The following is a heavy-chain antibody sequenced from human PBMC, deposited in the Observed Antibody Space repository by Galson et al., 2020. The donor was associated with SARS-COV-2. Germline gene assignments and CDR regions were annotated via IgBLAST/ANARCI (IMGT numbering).Heavy chain of an antibody. V-gene: IGHV1-18*01. CDR3: ARAPPESGSYYGIDY. CDR1: GYTFSSYG. J-gene: IGHJ4*02. CDR2: ISAYNGNT. Sequence: ASVKVSCKASGYTFSSYGISWVRQVPGQGLEWMGWISAYNGNTDYSQKLQGRVTMTTDTSTSTAYMELRSLISDDTALYYCARAPPESGSYYGIDYWGQGTLVTVSS. D-gene: IGHD1-26*01.